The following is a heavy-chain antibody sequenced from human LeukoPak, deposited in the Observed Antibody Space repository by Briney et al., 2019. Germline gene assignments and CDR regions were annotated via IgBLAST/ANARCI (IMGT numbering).Heavy chain of an antibody. Sequence: PGGSLRLSCAASGFTFSSYSISWVRQAPGKGLEWVSAISGSGGSTYYADSVKGRFTISRDNSKNTLYLQMNSLRAEDTAVYYCAKDSVVEGNWFDPWGQGTLVTVSS. D-gene: IGHD2-21*01. CDR3: AKDSVVEGNWFDP. CDR2: ISGSGGST. J-gene: IGHJ5*02. V-gene: IGHV3-23*01. CDR1: GFTFSSYS.